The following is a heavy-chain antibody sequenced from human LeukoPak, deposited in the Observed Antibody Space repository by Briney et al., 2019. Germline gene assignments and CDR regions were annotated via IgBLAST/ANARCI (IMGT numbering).Heavy chain of an antibody. D-gene: IGHD5-18*01. Sequence: VALVKVSCKASGYTFSRYGFNWVRQAPGQGLEWMGWISAYNGDTNYAQKLQGRVTLTTDTSTSTVFMEVRSLRSDDTAVYYCARDSNTYGFDHWGQGTLVTVSS. V-gene: IGHV1-18*01. J-gene: IGHJ5*02. CDR1: GYTFSRYG. CDR3: ARDSNTYGFDH. CDR2: ISAYNGDT.